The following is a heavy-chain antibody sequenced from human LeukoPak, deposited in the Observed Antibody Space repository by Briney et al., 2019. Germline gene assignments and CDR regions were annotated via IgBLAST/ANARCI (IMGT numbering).Heavy chain of an antibody. CDR1: GFTFSSYA. CDR2: MSYDCSKK. V-gene: IGHV3-30*04. Sequence: GRSLRLSCAASGFTFSSYAMHWGRQPPGTGLEWVAVMSYDCSKKNYADSVSGRFTISRDNSTNMLYVQMNSLRPEDTAVYYCARDGYYDTDSSRGGGFDIWGQGTMVTVSS. CDR3: ARDGYYDTDSSRGGGFDI. J-gene: IGHJ3*02. D-gene: IGHD3-3*01.